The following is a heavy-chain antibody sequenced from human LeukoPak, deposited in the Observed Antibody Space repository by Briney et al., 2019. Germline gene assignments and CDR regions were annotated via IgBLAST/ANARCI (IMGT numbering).Heavy chain of an antibody. CDR2: INHSGST. CDR1: GGSFSGYY. Sequence: SETLSLTCAVYGGSFSGYYWSWIRQPPGKGLEWIGEINHSGSTNYNPSLKSRVTISVDTSKNQFSLKLSSVTAADTAVYYCARRLPSGGVVIIRASIPAGSFDPWGQGTLVTVSS. CDR3: ARRLPSGGVVIIRASIPAGSFDP. J-gene: IGHJ5*02. D-gene: IGHD3-3*01. V-gene: IGHV4-34*01.